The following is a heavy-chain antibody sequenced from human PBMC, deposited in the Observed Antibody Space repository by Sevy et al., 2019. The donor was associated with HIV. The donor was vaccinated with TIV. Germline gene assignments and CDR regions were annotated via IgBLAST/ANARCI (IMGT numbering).Heavy chain of an antibody. J-gene: IGHJ3*02. D-gene: IGHD3-10*02. V-gene: IGHV1-18*01. CDR3: ARDFSVTQDYVPLDAFDI. Sequence: ASVKVSCKASGYTFTSYGISWVRQAPGQGLEWMGWISAYNGNTNYAQKLQGRVTMTTDTSTSTAYMELRSLRSDDPAVYYCARDFSVTQDYVPLDAFDIWGQGTMVTVSS. CDR1: GYTFTSYG. CDR2: ISAYNGNT.